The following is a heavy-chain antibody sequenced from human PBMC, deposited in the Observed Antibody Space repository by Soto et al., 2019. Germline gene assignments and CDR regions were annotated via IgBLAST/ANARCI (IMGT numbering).Heavy chain of an antibody. Sequence: SETLSLTCTVSGGSFSSGSFYWSWFLRPPGKGLEWIGYFYDIGSTNYNPSLRSRVTMSVDTSKNQFSLKLSSVTAADTAVYYCAASAPPATNYYYAMDVWGQGTTVTV. D-gene: IGHD5-12*01. J-gene: IGHJ6*02. CDR1: GGSFSSGSFY. V-gene: IGHV4-61*01. CDR3: AASAPPATNYYYAMDV. CDR2: FYDIGST.